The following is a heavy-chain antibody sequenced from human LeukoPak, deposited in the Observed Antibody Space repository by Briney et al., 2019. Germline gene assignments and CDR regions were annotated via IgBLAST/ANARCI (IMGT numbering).Heavy chain of an antibody. J-gene: IGHJ4*02. CDR1: GGSISSGSYY. CDR3: ACIAAAGVENTDY. D-gene: IGHD6-13*01. Sequence: KSSETLSLTCTVSGGSISSGSYYWGWIRQPPGKGLEWIGSIYYSGSTYYNPSLKSRVTISVDTSKNQFSLKLSSVTAADTAVYYCACIAAAGVENTDYWGQGTLVTVSS. V-gene: IGHV4-39*07. CDR2: IYYSGST.